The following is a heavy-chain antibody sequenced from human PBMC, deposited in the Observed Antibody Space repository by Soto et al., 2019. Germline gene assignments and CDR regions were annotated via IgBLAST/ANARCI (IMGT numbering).Heavy chain of an antibody. CDR1: GGTLSIYA. V-gene: IGHV1-69*13. D-gene: IGHD2-15*01. CDR3: ARDLGYCSGGSCYQPLDY. CDR2: IIPIFGTA. J-gene: IGHJ4*02. Sequence: ASVKVSCRASGGTLSIYAISWVRQAPGQGLEWMGGIIPIFGTANYAQKFQGRVTITADESTSTAYMELSSLRSEDTAVYYCARDLGYCSGGSCYQPLDYWGQGTLVTVSS.